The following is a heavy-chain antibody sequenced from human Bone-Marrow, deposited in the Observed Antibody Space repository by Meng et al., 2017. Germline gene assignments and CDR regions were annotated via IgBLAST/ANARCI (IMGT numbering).Heavy chain of an antibody. J-gene: IGHJ4*02. D-gene: IGHD6-6*01. CDR2: IYHSGST. CDR3: ARYSSSSLAFDF. V-gene: IGHV4-30-2*01. CDR1: GDSISCCGYS. Sequence: QLQESRSGAQMLSPGVSLTCAVSGDSISCCGYSWSWIRQPPGKGLEWIGYIYHSGSTYFNPSLKSRVTVSVDRSKNQFSLNLSSVTAADTAVYYCARYSSSSLAFDFWGQGTLVTVSS.